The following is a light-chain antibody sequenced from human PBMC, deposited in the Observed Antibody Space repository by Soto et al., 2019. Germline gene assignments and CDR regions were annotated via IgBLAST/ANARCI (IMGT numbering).Light chain of an antibody. Sequence: DIQMTQSPSSLSASVGDRVTITCRASQSISSYLNWYQQKPGKAPKLLIYAASSLQSGVPSRFSGSGSGTDFTLTISSLQPEDFATYYCQQLQRTPFTFGPGTTVDV. CDR3: QQLQRTPFT. J-gene: IGKJ3*01. CDR2: AAS. V-gene: IGKV1-39*01. CDR1: QSISSY.